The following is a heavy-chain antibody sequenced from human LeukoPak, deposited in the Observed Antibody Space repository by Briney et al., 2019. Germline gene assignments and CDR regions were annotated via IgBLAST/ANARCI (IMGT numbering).Heavy chain of an antibody. CDR2: INPNSGGT. V-gene: IGHV1-2*02. Sequence: ASVKVSCKASGYTFTGYYMHWVRQAPGQGLEWMGWINPNSGGTNYAQKFQGRVTMTRDTSISTAYMELSRLRSDDAAVYYCARDCSGGSCYMDYYYYYGMDVWGQGTTVTVSS. CDR1: GYTFTGYY. D-gene: IGHD2-15*01. J-gene: IGHJ6*02. CDR3: ARDCSGGSCYMDYYYYYGMDV.